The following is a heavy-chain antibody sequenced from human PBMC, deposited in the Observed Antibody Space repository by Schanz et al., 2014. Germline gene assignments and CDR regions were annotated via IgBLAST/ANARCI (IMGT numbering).Heavy chain of an antibody. D-gene: IGHD5-12*01. V-gene: IGHV3-53*01. J-gene: IGHJ3*01. Sequence: EVQLVEFGGGLIHPGGSLRLSCAVSGFTVNTNYMTWVRQAPGKGLECVSILYIRSTYYADSVKGRFTISRDNSKNMVFLQMNSLRVEDTAIYYCARDEGKDGYNLAFDVWGQGTLVTVSS. CDR3: ARDEGKDGYNLAFDV. CDR2: LYIRST. CDR1: GFTVNTNY.